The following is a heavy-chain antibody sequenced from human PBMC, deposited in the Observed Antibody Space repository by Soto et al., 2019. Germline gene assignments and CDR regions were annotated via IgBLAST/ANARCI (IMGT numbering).Heavy chain of an antibody. D-gene: IGHD3-16*01. CDR3: ARGQGGQRLPFDI. J-gene: IGHJ3*02. V-gene: IGHV4-39*07. Sequence: SETMSLTCAVSGGNVSSSSYYWGWNRKPPGKGLEWIGEINHSGSTNYNPSLKSRVTISVDTSKNQFSLKLSSVTAADTAVYYCARGQGGQRLPFDIWGQGTMVTVSS. CDR2: INHSGST. CDR1: GGNVSSSSYY.